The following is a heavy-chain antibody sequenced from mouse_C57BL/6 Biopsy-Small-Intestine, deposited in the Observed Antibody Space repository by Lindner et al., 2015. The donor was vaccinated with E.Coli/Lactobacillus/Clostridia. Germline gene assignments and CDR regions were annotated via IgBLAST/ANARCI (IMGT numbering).Heavy chain of an antibody. V-gene: IGHV1-84*02. D-gene: IGHD1-1*02. Sequence: SVKVSCKTSGYTFTSETIQWVRQVRQAPGQRLEWMAWINPGTAGSQRSQKFQGRLTVTTDTFANTAYLELSSLQPDDTAVYYCARERGGLLEYWGQGTVVTVSS. CDR3: ARERGGLLEY. CDR2: INPGTAGS. J-gene: IGHJ4*01. CDR1: GYTFTSET.